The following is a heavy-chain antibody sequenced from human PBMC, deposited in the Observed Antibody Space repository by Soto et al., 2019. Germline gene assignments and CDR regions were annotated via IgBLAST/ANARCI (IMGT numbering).Heavy chain of an antibody. CDR3: TRDASRDSSARGWFDP. Sequence: ESLKISCKGSGYSFTSYWISWVRQAPGKGLEWVSTISSNSAYIYYTDALRGRFTISRDNAKNSLHLQMNSLRAEDTAVYYCTRDASRDSSARGWFDPWGPGTLVTVSS. V-gene: IGHV3-21*01. CDR1: GYSFTSYW. CDR2: ISSNSAYI. D-gene: IGHD6-13*01. J-gene: IGHJ5*02.